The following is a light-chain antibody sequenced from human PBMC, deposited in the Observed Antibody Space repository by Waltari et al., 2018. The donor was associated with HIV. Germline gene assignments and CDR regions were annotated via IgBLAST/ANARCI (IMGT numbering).Light chain of an antibody. CDR3: NSYAGSNNVV. J-gene: IGLJ2*01. CDR1: SSDVGGYNY. CDR2: EVS. V-gene: IGLV2-8*01. Sequence: QSALTQPPSASGSPGQSVHISCTGTSSDVGGYNYVSWYQQHPGKAPKLMIYEVSKRPSGVPDRFSGSKSGNTASLTVSGLQAEDEADYYCNSYAGSNNVVFGGGTKVTVL.